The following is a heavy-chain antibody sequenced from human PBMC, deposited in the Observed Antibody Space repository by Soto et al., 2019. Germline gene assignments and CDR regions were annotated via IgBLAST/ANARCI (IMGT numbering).Heavy chain of an antibody. CDR2: ISTDKGNT. Sequence: ASVKLSCKASGYSFTTYGMTWVRQAPGQGLEWMGWISTDKGNTKYAQNFQSRATLTTDTSTSTAYMELRSLRSDDTAVYYCARDRYWNLDYWGQGTLVTVSS. D-gene: IGHD1-1*01. V-gene: IGHV1-18*01. J-gene: IGHJ4*02. CDR1: GYSFTTYG. CDR3: ARDRYWNLDY.